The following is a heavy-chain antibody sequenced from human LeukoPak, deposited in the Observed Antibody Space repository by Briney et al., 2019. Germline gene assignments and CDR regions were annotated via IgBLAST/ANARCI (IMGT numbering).Heavy chain of an antibody. CDR2: ISSSGSPM. Sequence: GGSLRLSCAASGFTFSDYYMSWIRQAPGKGLEWVSYISSSGSPMYSADSVKGRFTISRDNAKNSLFLQMNSLRAEDTAVYYCARVKSDSSGYYSESPADWYFDLWGRGTLVTVSS. D-gene: IGHD3-22*01. CDR1: GFTFSDYY. CDR3: ARVKSDSSGYYSESPADWYFDL. J-gene: IGHJ2*01. V-gene: IGHV3-11*04.